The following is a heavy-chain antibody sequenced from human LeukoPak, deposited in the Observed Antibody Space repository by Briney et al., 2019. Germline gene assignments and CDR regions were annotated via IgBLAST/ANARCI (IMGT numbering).Heavy chain of an antibody. CDR3: AKEVARITIFGVAPPSSGMDV. CDR1: GFTFDDYA. CDR2: ISWNSGSI. D-gene: IGHD3-3*01. J-gene: IGHJ6*02. V-gene: IGHV3-9*01. Sequence: PGRSLRLSCAASGFTFDDYAMHWVRQAPGKGVEWVSGISWNSGSIGSADSVKGRFTISRDNAKNSLYLQMNSLRAEDTALYYCAKEVARITIFGVAPPSSGMDVWGQGTTVTVSS.